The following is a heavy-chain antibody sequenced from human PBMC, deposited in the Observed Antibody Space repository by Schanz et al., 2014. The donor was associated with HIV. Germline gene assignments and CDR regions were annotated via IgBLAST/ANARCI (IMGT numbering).Heavy chain of an antibody. CDR3: ANEEVPNDY. CDR1: GFTFSDYH. V-gene: IGHV3-30*18. Sequence: QVQLVESGGGVVQPGRSLRLSCAASGFTFSDYHMSWIRQAPGKGLEWVAIIGYDGSNIYYAASVKGRFTVSRDNSRNTNTLYLQMSSLRVEDTAVYYCANEEVPNDYWGQGTLVTVSS. CDR2: IGYDGSNI. J-gene: IGHJ4*02.